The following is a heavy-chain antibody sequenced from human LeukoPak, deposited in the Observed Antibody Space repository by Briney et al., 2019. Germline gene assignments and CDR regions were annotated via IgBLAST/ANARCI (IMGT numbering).Heavy chain of an antibody. CDR3: ARISPSSGTPYYYYYYGMDV. CDR1: GFTFSSYA. D-gene: IGHD1-26*01. V-gene: IGHV3-23*01. J-gene: IGHJ6*02. CDR2: ISGSGGST. Sequence: GGSLRLSCAASGFTFSSYAMSWVRQAPGKGLEWVSAISGSGGSTYYADSVKGRFTISRDNSKNTLYLQMNSLRAEDTAVYYCARISPSSGTPYYYYYYGMDVWGQGTTVTVSS.